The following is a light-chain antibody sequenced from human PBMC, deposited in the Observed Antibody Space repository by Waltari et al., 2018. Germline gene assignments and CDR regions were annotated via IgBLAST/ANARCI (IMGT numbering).Light chain of an antibody. CDR3: CSYAGTITPYV. J-gene: IGLJ1*01. V-gene: IGLV2-23*01. CDR1: SSDVGSYNL. Sequence: QSALTQPASVSGSPGQSVTISCTGTSSDVGSYNLVSWYHHHPGKAPKLMIYEANKRPSGVSNRFSGSKSDITASLTISGLQAEDEADYYCCSYAGTITPYVFGSGTKVTVL. CDR2: EAN.